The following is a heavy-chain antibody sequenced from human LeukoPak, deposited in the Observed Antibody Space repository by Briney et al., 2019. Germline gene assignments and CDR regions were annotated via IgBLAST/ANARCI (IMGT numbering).Heavy chain of an antibody. CDR2: INPTSGGT. J-gene: IGHJ4*02. D-gene: IGHD3-22*01. Sequence: ASVTVSFTSSGYTFTFYYMHWVRQGPGQGLEWMGWINPTSGGTNYAQKFQGRVTMTRDTSISTAYMELSRLRSDDTAVYYCARVWYYYDSSGILTLYFDYWGQGTLVTVSS. CDR3: ARVWYYYDSSGILTLYFDY. V-gene: IGHV1-2*02. CDR1: GYTFTFYY.